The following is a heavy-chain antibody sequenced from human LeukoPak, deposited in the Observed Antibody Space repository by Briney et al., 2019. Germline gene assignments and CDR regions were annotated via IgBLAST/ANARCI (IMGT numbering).Heavy chain of an antibody. CDR3: ARGIRSGWPDAFDI. D-gene: IGHD6-19*01. CDR1: GFTVSSNY. Sequence: GGSLRLSCAASGFTVSSNYMSWVRQAPGKGLEWVSVIYSGGSTYYADSVKGRFTISRDNSKNTLYLQMNSLRAEDTAVYYCARGIRSGWPDAFDIWGQGTMVTVSS. V-gene: IGHV3-53*01. J-gene: IGHJ3*02. CDR2: IYSGGST.